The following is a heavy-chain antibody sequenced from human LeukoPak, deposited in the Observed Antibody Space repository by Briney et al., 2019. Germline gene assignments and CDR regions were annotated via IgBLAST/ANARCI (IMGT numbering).Heavy chain of an antibody. CDR1: GYTFTSYY. J-gene: IGHJ4*02. V-gene: IGHV1-46*01. D-gene: IGHD3-10*01. Sequence: ASVKVSCKASGYTFTSYYMHWVRQAPGQGLEWMGIINPSGGSTSYAQKFQGRVTMTRDMSTSTVYMELSSLRSEDTAVYYCARGRRPTMVRGPHDYWGQGTLVTVSS. CDR2: INPSGGST. CDR3: ARGRRPTMVRGPHDY.